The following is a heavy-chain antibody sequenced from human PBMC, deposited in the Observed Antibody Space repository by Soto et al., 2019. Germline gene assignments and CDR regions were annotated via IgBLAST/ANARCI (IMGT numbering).Heavy chain of an antibody. CDR1: GFTFSDYA. V-gene: IGHV3-23*01. J-gene: IGHJ4*01. CDR3: AKASSIAVAGESPFDY. Sequence: GGSLRLSCAASGFTFSDYAMTWVRQAPGKGLEWVSGLSGSGRNTEYADSVKGRFTISRDNSRDTLSLQMNSLRDEDTALYFCAKASSIAVAGESPFDYWGHGILVTVSS. CDR2: LSGSGRNT. D-gene: IGHD6-19*01.